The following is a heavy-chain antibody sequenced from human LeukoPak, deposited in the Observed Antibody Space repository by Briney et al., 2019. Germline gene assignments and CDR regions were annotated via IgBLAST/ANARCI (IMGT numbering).Heavy chain of an antibody. D-gene: IGHD2-2*01. CDR3: AKGARSSTSRSFDY. V-gene: IGHV3-23*01. CDR2: ISASGGST. CDR1: GFTFSSYA. J-gene: IGHJ4*02. Sequence: PGGSLRLSCAASGFTFSSYAMSWVRQAPGKGLEWVSVISASGGSTYYADTVKGRFTISRDNSKNTLYLQMNSLRAEDTAVYYCAKGARSSTSRSFDYWGQGTLVTVSS.